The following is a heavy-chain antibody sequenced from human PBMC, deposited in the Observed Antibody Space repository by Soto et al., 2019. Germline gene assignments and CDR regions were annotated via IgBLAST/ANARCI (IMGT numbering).Heavy chain of an antibody. V-gene: IGHV3-23*01. CDR1: GFTFSSYA. CDR3: AKHAYSGYDKGSRGYCSGGSCYSDY. Sequence: GGSLRLSCAASGFTFSSYAMSWVRQAPGKGLEWVSAISGSGGSTYYADSVKGRFTISRDNSKNTLYLQMNSLRAEDTAVYYCAKHAYSGYDKGSRGYCSGGSCYSDYWGQGTLVTVSS. J-gene: IGHJ4*02. CDR2: ISGSGGST. D-gene: IGHD2-15*01.